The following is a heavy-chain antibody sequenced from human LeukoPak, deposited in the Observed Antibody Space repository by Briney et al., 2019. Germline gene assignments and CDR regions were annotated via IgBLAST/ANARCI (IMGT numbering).Heavy chain of an antibody. V-gene: IGHV3-23*01. Sequence: PGGSLRLSCAASGFTFSSYAMSWVRQAPGKGLEWVSAISGSGGSTYYADSVKGRFTISRDNSKNTLYLQMNSLRAEDTAVYYYAKDPEKDYDFWSGYSSNWFDPWGQGTLVAVSS. J-gene: IGHJ5*02. CDR1: GFTFSSYA. CDR3: AKDPEKDYDFWSGYSSNWFDP. D-gene: IGHD3-3*01. CDR2: ISGSGGST.